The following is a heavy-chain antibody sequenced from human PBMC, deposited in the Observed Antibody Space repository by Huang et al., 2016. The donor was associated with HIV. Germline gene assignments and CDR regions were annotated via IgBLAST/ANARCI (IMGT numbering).Heavy chain of an antibody. J-gene: IGHJ4*02. CDR3: ARDPRIQSWLNFFDY. Sequence: EVQLVESGGGLVQPGGSLRLSCAASGFSISSYWMPWVRQAPGKGLGGVSRSNRDGKSTIDADSVKGRFTISRDNAKNTLYLQMNSLRAEDTAVYYCARDPRIQSWLNFFDYWGQGTLVSVSS. CDR2: SNRDGKST. D-gene: IGHD3-22*01. V-gene: IGHV3-74*01. CDR1: GFSISSYW.